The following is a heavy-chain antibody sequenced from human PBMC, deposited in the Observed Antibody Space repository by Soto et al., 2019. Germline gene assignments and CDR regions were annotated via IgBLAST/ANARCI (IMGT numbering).Heavy chain of an antibody. D-gene: IGHD4-17*01. Sequence: QVQLVQSGDEVKKPGASVKVSCKASGYIFTSYGITWVRQAPGQGLEWMGWITPYNGNTNYAQKLQGRVTMTTDTSTSTAYMELRSLRSDDTAVYYCARPSSTGLWYFDLWGRGTLVIVSS. CDR2: ITPYNGNT. V-gene: IGHV1-18*01. CDR3: ARPSSTGLWYFDL. J-gene: IGHJ2*01. CDR1: GYIFTSYG.